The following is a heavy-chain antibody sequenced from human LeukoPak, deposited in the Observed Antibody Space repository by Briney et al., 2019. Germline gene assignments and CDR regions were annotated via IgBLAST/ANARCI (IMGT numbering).Heavy chain of an antibody. CDR2: ISSSGSTI. D-gene: IGHD3-16*01. CDR3: ARDLGRLGEVFDY. Sequence: QPGGSLRLSCAASGFTFSSYEMNWVRQAPGKGLEWVSYISSSGSTIYYADSVKGRFTISRDNAKNSLYLQMNSLRAEDTAVYYCARDLGRLGEVFDYWGQGTLVTVSS. J-gene: IGHJ4*02. V-gene: IGHV3-48*03. CDR1: GFTFSSYE.